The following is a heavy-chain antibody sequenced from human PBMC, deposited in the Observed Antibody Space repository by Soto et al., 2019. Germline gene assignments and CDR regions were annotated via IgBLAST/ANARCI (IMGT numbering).Heavy chain of an antibody. CDR1: GYSFASHW. CDR3: ARYSGSYWHYLDL. D-gene: IGHD1-26*01. V-gene: IGHV5-51*01. Sequence: PGESLKISCKGSGYSFASHWVAWVRQMPEKGLEWIGTIYPGDSDTKYSSAFRGRVTISADTSVSTAYLQWRSLEATDSAIYYCARYSGSYWHYLDLWGQGTLVTVSS. J-gene: IGHJ4*02. CDR2: IYPGDSDT.